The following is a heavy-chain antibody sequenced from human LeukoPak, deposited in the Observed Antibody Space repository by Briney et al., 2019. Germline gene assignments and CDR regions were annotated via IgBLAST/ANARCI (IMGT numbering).Heavy chain of an antibody. CDR2: IYYSGTT. CDR3: ARRHYGSGYYPYYFDY. V-gene: IGHV4-39*01. J-gene: IGHJ4*02. D-gene: IGHD3-10*01. Sequence: SETLSLTCTVSGDSITSDTYYWGWIRQPPGKELEWIGTIYYSGTTFYNPSLKSRVTISVDTSKNQFSLRLNSVTAADTAVYYCARRHYGSGYYPYYFDYWGQGTLVTVSS. CDR1: GDSITSDTYY.